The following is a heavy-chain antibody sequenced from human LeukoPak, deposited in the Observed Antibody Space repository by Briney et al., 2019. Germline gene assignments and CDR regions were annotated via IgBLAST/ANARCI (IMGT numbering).Heavy chain of an antibody. CDR1: GYTFTGYS. D-gene: IGHD5-12*01. Sequence: ASVKVSCKTSGYTFTGYSIHWVRQAPGHGLEWMGWINPIGGGTIYAQRFQGRVTMTRDTSISTAYMELSRLRSDDTAVYYCARSKVDIVATTPWGNDAFDIWGQGTMVTVSS. CDR3: ARSKVDIVATTPWGNDAFDI. J-gene: IGHJ3*02. CDR2: INPIGGGT. V-gene: IGHV1-2*02.